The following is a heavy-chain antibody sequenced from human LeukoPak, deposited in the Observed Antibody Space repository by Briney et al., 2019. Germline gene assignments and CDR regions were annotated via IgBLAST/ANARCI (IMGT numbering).Heavy chain of an antibody. Sequence: GGSLRLSCAASGLTFSSYAMSWVRQAPGKGLEWVSGIGSGGSTYSADSVKGRFTISRDNSKNTLYLQMNSLRAEDTAVYYCAKTRAVWDSDVFDIWGQGTMVIVSS. V-gene: IGHV3-23*01. CDR3: AKTRAVWDSDVFDI. J-gene: IGHJ3*02. D-gene: IGHD3-16*01. CDR2: IGSGGST. CDR1: GLTFSSYA.